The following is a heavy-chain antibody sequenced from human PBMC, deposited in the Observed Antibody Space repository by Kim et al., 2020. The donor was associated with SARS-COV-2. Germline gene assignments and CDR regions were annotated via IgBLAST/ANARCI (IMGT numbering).Heavy chain of an antibody. CDR3: ARGPLSQYSGMDV. D-gene: IGHD4-4*01. CDR1: GYTFTSYY. J-gene: IGHJ6*02. Sequence: ASVKVSCKASGYTFTSYYVHWVRQAPGQGLEWMGMIKPTGGSTSYSQKFQGRVSMIRDTSTTTVFMELSSLNSEDTAVFFLARGPLSQYSGMDVWGQGPTVTGSS. V-gene: IGHV1-46*01. CDR2: IKPTGGST.